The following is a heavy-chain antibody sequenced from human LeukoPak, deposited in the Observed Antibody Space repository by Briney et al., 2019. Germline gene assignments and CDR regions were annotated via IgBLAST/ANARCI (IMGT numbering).Heavy chain of an antibody. V-gene: IGHV3-64*01. D-gene: IGHD1-26*01. CDR1: GFTFSNHG. CDR2: INTRGDNT. Sequence: PGGSLRLSCAASGFTFSNHGMHWVRQAPGKGLEYVSSINTRGDNTFYANSVKDRFTISRDNSKNTLYLQMASLRPEDMATYYCARDRSYYGSNYMDVWGKGATVLVSS. CDR3: ARDRSYYGSNYMDV. J-gene: IGHJ6*03.